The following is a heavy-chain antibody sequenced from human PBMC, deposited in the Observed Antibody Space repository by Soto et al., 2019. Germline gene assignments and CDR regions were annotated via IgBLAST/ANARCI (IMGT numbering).Heavy chain of an antibody. Sequence: SETLSLTCTVSSDSICRYYWSWIRQPPGKRLEWIGYISYSGSTDYNPSLKSRVTISGDTAKKQFSLKVSSVTAADTAVYYCARGTSWQLPFDYWGQGTLVTVSS. CDR2: ISYSGST. CDR3: ARGTSWQLPFDY. J-gene: IGHJ4*02. CDR1: SDSICRYY. D-gene: IGHD6-13*01. V-gene: IGHV4-59*01.